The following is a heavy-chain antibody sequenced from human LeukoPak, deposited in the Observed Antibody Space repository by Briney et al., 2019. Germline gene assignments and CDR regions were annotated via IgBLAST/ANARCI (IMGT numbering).Heavy chain of an antibody. CDR3: AKDTGRDFDY. Sequence: GGSLRLSCAASGLTFSSYGMHWVSQAPGKGLEWVAFIRYDGSNKYYADSVKGRFTISRDNSKSMLYLQMNSLRPEDTAVYYCAKDTGRDFDYWGQGTLVTVSS. V-gene: IGHV3-30*02. D-gene: IGHD2-8*02. CDR2: IRYDGSNK. J-gene: IGHJ4*02. CDR1: GLTFSSYG.